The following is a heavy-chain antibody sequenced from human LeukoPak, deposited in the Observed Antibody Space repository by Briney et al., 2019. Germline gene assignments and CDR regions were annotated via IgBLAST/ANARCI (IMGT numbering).Heavy chain of an antibody. Sequence: SETLSLTCTVSGDSISSGGYYWSWIRQHPGKGLEWIGYIYYSGSTYYNPSLKSRVTISVDTSKNQFSPKLSSVPAADTAVYYCARWPTRVDGFDYWGQGTLVTVSS. CDR2: IYYSGST. CDR1: GDSISSGGYY. J-gene: IGHJ4*02. CDR3: ARWPTRVDGFDY. D-gene: IGHD1-1*01. V-gene: IGHV4-31*03.